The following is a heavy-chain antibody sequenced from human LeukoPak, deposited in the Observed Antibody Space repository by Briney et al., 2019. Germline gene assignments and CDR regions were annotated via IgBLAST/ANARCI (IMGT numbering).Heavy chain of an antibody. CDR3: AKTPLGSGVFDP. V-gene: IGHV3-23*01. Sequence: PGGSLRLSCAASGFTFSSYAMSWVRQAPGKGLEWVSAISGSGGSTYYADSVKGRFTISRDNSKSTLYLQMNSLRAEDTAVYYCAKTPLGSGVFDPWGQGTLVTVSS. CDR2: ISGSGGST. J-gene: IGHJ5*02. CDR1: GFTFSSYA. D-gene: IGHD3-10*01.